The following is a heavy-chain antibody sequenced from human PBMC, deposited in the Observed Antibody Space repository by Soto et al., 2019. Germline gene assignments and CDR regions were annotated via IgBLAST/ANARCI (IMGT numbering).Heavy chain of an antibody. D-gene: IGHD6-19*01. Sequence: PSETLSLTCTVSGGSISSYYWSWIRQPPGKGLEWIGYIYYSGSTNYNPSLKSRVTISVDTSKNQFSLKLSSVTAADTAVYYCARDSGGWVGSGYYMDVWGKGTTVTVSS. V-gene: IGHV4-59*01. CDR2: IYYSGST. CDR1: GGSISSYY. J-gene: IGHJ6*03. CDR3: ARDSGGWVGSGYYMDV.